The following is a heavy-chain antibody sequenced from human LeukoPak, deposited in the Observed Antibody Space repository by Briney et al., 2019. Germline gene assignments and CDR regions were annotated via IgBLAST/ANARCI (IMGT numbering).Heavy chain of an antibody. Sequence: GGSLRLSCAASGFTFSSYWMSWVRQAPGKGLEWVANIKQDGSEKYYVDSVKGRFTISRDNAKNSLYLQMNSLRSEDTAVYYCATDYYYDSSGSYYTVDYWGQGTLVTVPS. CDR3: ATDYYYDSSGSYYTVDY. D-gene: IGHD3-22*01. CDR2: IKQDGSEK. V-gene: IGHV3-7*03. CDR1: GFTFSSYW. J-gene: IGHJ4*02.